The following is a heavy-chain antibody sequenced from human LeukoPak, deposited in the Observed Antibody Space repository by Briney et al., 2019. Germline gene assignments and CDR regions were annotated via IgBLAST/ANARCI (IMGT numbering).Heavy chain of an antibody. D-gene: IGHD6-19*01. V-gene: IGHV3-9*01. Sequence: RPGRSLRLSCAGSGFIFNNYAMHWVRHPPGKGLEWVSGISWNSGSIDYADSVKGRFTISRDNAKNSLYLQMNSLRVEDTAFYYCAKDNRRHYTSGPNPDSLHWGQGALVTVSS. J-gene: IGHJ4*02. CDR3: AKDNRRHYTSGPNPDSLH. CDR2: ISWNSGSI. CDR1: GFIFNNYA.